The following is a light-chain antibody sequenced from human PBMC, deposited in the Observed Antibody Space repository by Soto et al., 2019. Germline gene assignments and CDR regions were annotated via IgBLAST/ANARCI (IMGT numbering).Light chain of an antibody. Sequence: DIQMTQSPSTLSASVGDRVTITCRASQSISSWLAWYQQKPGKAPKRLIYKASSLESGVPSRFNGSGSGTEFTLTTSSLQPDDFANYYCQQYNSYPGTFRGGTKVEIK. V-gene: IGKV1-5*03. CDR3: QQYNSYPGT. CDR1: QSISSW. CDR2: KAS. J-gene: IGKJ4*02.